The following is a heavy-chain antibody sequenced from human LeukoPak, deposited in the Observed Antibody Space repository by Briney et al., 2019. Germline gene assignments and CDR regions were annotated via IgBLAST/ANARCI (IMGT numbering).Heavy chain of an antibody. CDR2: VDPEDGET. J-gene: IGHJ4*02. CDR1: GYTFTDYY. D-gene: IGHD3-9*01. Sequence: GATVTISCKVSGYTFTDYYMHWVQQAPGKGLEWMGLVDPEDGETIYAEKFQGRVTITADTSTDTAYMELSSLRSEDTAVYYCATGDILTGYYMNYWGQGTLVTVSS. V-gene: IGHV1-69-2*01. CDR3: ATGDILTGYYMNY.